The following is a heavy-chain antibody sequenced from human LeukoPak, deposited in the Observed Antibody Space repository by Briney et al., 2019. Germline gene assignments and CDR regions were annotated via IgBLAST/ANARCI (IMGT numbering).Heavy chain of an antibody. CDR1: GFIVSFNY. CDR3: ATAYYGGNPHQGAVFDY. CDR2: IYHGGGT. V-gene: IGHV3-53*01. D-gene: IGHD4-23*01. Sequence: GGSLRLSYAASGFIVSFNYMSWGRPAPGAGLEWVSVIYHGGGTYYPDSVRGRFTISRDDSKNTLFLEMDSLRVDDTAMYYCATAYYGGNPHQGAVFDYWGRGTLVTVSS. J-gene: IGHJ4*02.